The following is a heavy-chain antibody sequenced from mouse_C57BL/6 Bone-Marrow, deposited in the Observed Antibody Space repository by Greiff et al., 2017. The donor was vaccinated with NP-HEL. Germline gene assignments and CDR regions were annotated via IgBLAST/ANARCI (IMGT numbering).Heavy chain of an antibody. V-gene: IGHV1-81*01. Sequence: VKLQESGAELARPGASVKLSCKASGYTFTSYGISWVKQRTGQGLEWIGEIYPRSGNTYYNEKFKGKATLTADKSSSTAYMELRSLTSEDSAVYFCASEVGTQTAQAFAYWGQGTLVTVSA. CDR1: GYTFTSYG. CDR3: ASEVGTQTAQAFAY. J-gene: IGHJ3*01. CDR2: IYPRSGNT. D-gene: IGHD3-2*02.